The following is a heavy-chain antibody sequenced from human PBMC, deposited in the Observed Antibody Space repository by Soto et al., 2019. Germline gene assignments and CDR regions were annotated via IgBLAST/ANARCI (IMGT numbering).Heavy chain of an antibody. D-gene: IGHD5-12*01. CDR3: ARGGGRVATPWFDP. CDR2: IGTAGDT. Sequence: EVQLVESGGGLVQPGGSLRLSCAASGFTFSSYDMHWVRQATGKGLEWVSAIGTAGDTYYPGSVKGRFTNSRENAKNSLYLQMNSLRAGDTAVYYCARGGGRVATPWFDPWGQGTLVTVSS. V-gene: IGHV3-13*04. CDR1: GFTFSSYD. J-gene: IGHJ5*02.